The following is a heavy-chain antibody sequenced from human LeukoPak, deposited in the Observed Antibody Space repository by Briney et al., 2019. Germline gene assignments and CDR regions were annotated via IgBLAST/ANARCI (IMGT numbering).Heavy chain of an antibody. D-gene: IGHD3-22*01. J-gene: IGHJ4*02. Sequence: GGSLRLSCAASGFTFSNAWMSWVRHAPGKGLERVGRIKSKTDGGTTDYAAPVKGRFTISRDDSKNTLYLQMNSLKTEDTAVYYCTLEGHSSGYSHGGDYWGQGTLVTVSS. CDR2: IKSKTDGGTT. CDR1: GFTFSNAW. V-gene: IGHV3-15*01. CDR3: TLEGHSSGYSHGGDY.